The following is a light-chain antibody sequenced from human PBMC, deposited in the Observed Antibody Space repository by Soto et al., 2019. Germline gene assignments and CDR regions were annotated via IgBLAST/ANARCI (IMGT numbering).Light chain of an antibody. CDR3: QQYNNWPRS. Sequence: DIVMTQSPATLSVSPGERATLSCRASQSVRNNLAWYQQKPGQAPRLVIFGASTRATGIPARFSGSGSGTEFTLTISSLQSEDFAVYYCQQYNNWPRSFGGGTKVDSK. CDR2: GAS. V-gene: IGKV3-15*01. J-gene: IGKJ4*01. CDR1: QSVRNN.